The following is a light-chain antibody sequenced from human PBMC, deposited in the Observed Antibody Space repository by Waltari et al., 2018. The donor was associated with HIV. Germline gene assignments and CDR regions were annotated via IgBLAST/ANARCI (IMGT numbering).Light chain of an antibody. CDR1: QSVARN. CDR3: QQYNNWPPWT. J-gene: IGKJ1*01. V-gene: IGKV3-15*01. CDR2: GAS. Sequence: CRASQSVARNLAWYQQKPGQAPRLLIYGASTRATGVPARFSGSGSWTEFTLTISSLQSEDFAVYYCQQYNNWPPWTFGQGSKVEI.